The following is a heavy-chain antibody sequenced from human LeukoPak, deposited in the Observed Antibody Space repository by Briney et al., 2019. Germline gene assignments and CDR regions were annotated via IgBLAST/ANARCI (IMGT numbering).Heavy chain of an antibody. D-gene: IGHD3-3*02. CDR1: GFTFSTYA. CDR2: ISDSGGAI. Sequence: PGGSLRLSCAASGFTFSTYALNWVRQAPGKGLEWVSAISDSGGAIFYADSVKGRFTMSRGNSKNSLFLQMNSLRVEDTAVYYCARIGSAAFTDYWGQGALVTVSS. V-gene: IGHV3-23*01. J-gene: IGHJ4*02. CDR3: ARIGSAAFTDY.